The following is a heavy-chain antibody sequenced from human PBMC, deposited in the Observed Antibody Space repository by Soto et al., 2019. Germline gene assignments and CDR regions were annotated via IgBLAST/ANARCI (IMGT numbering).Heavy chain of an antibody. V-gene: IGHV3-53*01. J-gene: IGHJ6*02. D-gene: IGHD3-16*01. CDR3: VRPRPSGENYGMDV. Sequence: LRLSCVASGLTVSHNYMAWVRQAPEMGLEWVSILYTEGTTYYADSVKGRFTISRDSSKNTLFLQMDSLRAEDTAVYYCVRPRPSGENYGMDVFGQGTTLTVSS. CDR1: GLTVSHNY. CDR2: LYTEGTT.